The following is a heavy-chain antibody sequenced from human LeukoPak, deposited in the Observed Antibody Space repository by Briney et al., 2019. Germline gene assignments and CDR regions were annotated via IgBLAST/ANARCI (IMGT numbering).Heavy chain of an antibody. D-gene: IGHD5-18*01. CDR2: ITPIFRTP. V-gene: IGHV1-69*13. Sequence: GASVKVSCKASGGTFSSTTINWVRQAPGQGLEWMGGITPIFRTPNYAQKFQGRVTITAVESMSTAYMELSSLRSEDTAVYYCARDPGYGSQGLCDYWGQGTLVTVSS. J-gene: IGHJ4*02. CDR3: ARDPGYGSQGLCDY. CDR1: GGTFSSTT.